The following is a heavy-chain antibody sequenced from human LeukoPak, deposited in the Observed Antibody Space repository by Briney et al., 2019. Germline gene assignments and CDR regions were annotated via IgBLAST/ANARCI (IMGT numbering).Heavy chain of an antibody. CDR2: IGSDNKP. CDR3: ARGPPSFGDPMRFDY. CDR1: GFTFSAYA. D-gene: IGHD4-17*01. Sequence: GGSLRLSCEASGFTFSAYAMTWVRQAPGKGLEWVSSIGSDNKPHYSESVKGRFAISRDNSKSMLFLQLNSLRAEDTALYYCARGPPSFGDPMRFDYWGQGTLVTVSS. J-gene: IGHJ4*02. V-gene: IGHV3-23*05.